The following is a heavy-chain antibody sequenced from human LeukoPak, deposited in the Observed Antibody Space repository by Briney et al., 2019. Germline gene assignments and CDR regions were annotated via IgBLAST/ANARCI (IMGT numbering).Heavy chain of an antibody. V-gene: IGHV3-30-3*01. CDR2: ISYDGNNK. J-gene: IGHJ4*02. CDR1: GFSFSVCA. Sequence: GGSLRLSCAASGFSFSVCAMHWVRQATGKGLEWVATISYDGNNKHYTDSVEGRFTISRDNSKNTPYLQMNTLRVENTAMYYCVRGVTIYDSSGYFDYWGQGTLVTVSS. D-gene: IGHD3-22*01. CDR3: VRGVTIYDSSGYFDY.